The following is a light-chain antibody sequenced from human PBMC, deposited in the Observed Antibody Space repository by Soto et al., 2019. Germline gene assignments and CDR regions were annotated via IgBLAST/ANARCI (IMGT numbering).Light chain of an antibody. Sequence: EIVMTQSPATLSVSPGERATLSCRASQSVRSNLAWYRQKHGQAHRLLIYGASTRATGIPARFSGSGSVTEFTLTISSLQSEDFAVYYCQQYNNWPPPLTFGGGTKVEIK. CDR2: GAS. V-gene: IGKV3-15*01. CDR1: QSVRSN. J-gene: IGKJ4*01. CDR3: QQYNNWPPPLT.